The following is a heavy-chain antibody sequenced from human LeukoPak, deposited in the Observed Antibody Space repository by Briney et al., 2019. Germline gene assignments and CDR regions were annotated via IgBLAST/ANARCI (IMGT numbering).Heavy chain of an antibody. V-gene: IGHV3-23*01. J-gene: IGHJ6*03. CDR3: ANGNRCTSPNCLGYYYFYMDV. Sequence: GGSLRLSCAASGFTFSSYAMKWVRQAPGGGLEWVSGFSSSGGTTYYADSMKGRFTISRVNSKDTLYLQMNPLSAEDTAVYYCANGNRCTSPNCLGYYYFYMDVWGKGTTVTVSS. CDR2: FSSSGGTT. CDR1: GFTFSSYA. D-gene: IGHD2-8*01.